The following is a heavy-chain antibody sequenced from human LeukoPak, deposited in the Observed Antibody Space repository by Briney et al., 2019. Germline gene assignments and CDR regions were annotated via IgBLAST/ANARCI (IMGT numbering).Heavy chain of an antibody. CDR1: GGSISSGGYY. J-gene: IGHJ6*02. CDR2: IYHSGSP. D-gene: IGHD4-17*01. CDR3: ARDKDYGDYVSRGMDV. V-gene: IGHV4-30-2*01. Sequence: PSGALSLTCTVSGGSISSGGYYWSWIRQPPGKGLGWIGYIYHSGSPYYYPSLKSRVTISVDKSKTQFSTTLSSVTGAGTAVYYCARDKDYGDYVSRGMDVWGQGTTVTVSS.